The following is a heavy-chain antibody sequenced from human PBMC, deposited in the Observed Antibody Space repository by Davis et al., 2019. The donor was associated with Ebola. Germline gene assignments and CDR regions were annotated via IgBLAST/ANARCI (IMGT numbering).Heavy chain of an antibody. CDR3: ARESRGVVVAAGTDY. CDR2: IWYDGSNK. J-gene: IGHJ4*02. CDR1: GFTFSSYG. D-gene: IGHD2-15*01. V-gene: IGHV3-33*01. Sequence: PGGSLRLSCAASGFTFSSYGMHWVRQAPGKGLEWVAVIWYDGSNKYYADSVKGRFTISRDNSKNTLYLQMNSLRAEDTAVYYCARESRGVVVAAGTDYWGQGTLVTVSS.